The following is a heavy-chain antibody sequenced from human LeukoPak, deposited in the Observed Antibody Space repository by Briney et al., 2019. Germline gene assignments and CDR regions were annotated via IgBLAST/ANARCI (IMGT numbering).Heavy chain of an antibody. CDR3: ARDVYDSSGYYYVPDY. Sequence: GGSLRLSCAASEFTFSSYAMHWVRQAPGKGLEWVAVISYDGSNKYYADSVKGRFTISRDNSKNTLYLQMNSLRAEDTAVYYCARDVYDSSGYYYVPDYWGQGTLVTVSS. CDR1: EFTFSSYA. D-gene: IGHD3-22*01. J-gene: IGHJ4*02. CDR2: ISYDGSNK. V-gene: IGHV3-30-3*01.